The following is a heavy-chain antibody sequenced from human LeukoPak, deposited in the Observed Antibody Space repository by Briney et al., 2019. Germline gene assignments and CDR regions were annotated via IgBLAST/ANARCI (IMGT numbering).Heavy chain of an antibody. Sequence: PGGSLTLSCAASGFTFSTYWMSWVRQAPVKGLEWVANIKQDGSEKYYVDSVKGRFTVSRDNAKNSLFLQMNSLRVEDTAVYYCARFQGGGWDVWGQGTTVTVSS. CDR1: GFTFSTYW. J-gene: IGHJ6*02. CDR3: ARFQGGGWDV. CDR2: IKQDGSEK. D-gene: IGHD6-25*01. V-gene: IGHV3-7*01.